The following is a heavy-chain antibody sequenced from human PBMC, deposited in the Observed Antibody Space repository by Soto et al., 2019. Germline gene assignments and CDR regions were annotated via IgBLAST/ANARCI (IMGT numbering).Heavy chain of an antibody. V-gene: IGHV3-23*01. J-gene: IGHJ4*02. D-gene: IGHD2-15*01. CDR1: GFTFSSYA. CDR3: AKHRGAATPRGVDY. CDR2: ISGGGDST. Sequence: EVQLLESGGGLVQPGGSLRLSCAASGFTFSSYAVSWVRQAPGKGLEWVSGISGGGDSTYYGDSVKGRFTISRDNSRNTLYLQMNSLRAEGTAIYYCAKHRGAATPRGVDYWGQGTLVTVSS.